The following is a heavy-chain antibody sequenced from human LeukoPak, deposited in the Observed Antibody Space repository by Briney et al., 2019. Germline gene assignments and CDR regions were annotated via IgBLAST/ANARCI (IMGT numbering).Heavy chain of an antibody. Sequence: PSETLSLTCTVSGGSISSSSYYWGWIRQPPGKGLEWIGSIYYSGSTYYNPSLKSRVTISVDTSKNQFSLKLSSVTAADTAVYYCARPRYSYGLEYYYMDVWGKGTTVTVSS. D-gene: IGHD5-18*01. CDR3: ARPRYSYGLEYYYMDV. J-gene: IGHJ6*03. CDR2: IYYSGST. CDR1: GGSISSSSYY. V-gene: IGHV4-39*01.